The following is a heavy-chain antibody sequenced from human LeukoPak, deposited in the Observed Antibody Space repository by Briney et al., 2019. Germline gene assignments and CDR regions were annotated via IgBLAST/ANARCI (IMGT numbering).Heavy chain of an antibody. CDR2: ISGNGAST. V-gene: IGHV3-23*01. Sequence: PGGSLRLSCAASAFAFSTSAMNWVRQAPGKGLEWVSAISGNGASTYYADSVKGRFTISRDNSKNTLYLQMNSLRAEDTAVYYCAKDSGDGMITFGGVIVRRFFDYWGQGTLVTVSS. CDR1: AFAFSTSA. J-gene: IGHJ4*02. D-gene: IGHD3-16*02. CDR3: AKDSGDGMITFGGVIVRRFFDY.